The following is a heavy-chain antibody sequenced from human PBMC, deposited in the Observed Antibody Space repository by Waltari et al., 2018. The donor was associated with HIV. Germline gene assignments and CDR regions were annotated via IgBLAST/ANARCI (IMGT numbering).Heavy chain of an antibody. Sequence: QVQLQESGPGLVKPSQTLSLTCTVSGGSISSSRYYWSWIRQPAGKGLGCIGRIYTRGSTNDNPPLECRVTISVDTSKNQFALKLSSVTAADTAVYYCARDRNYYYDSSGYFFNAFDIRGQGTMVTVSS. J-gene: IGHJ3*02. CDR3: ARDRNYYYDSSGYFFNAFDI. CDR1: GGSISSSRYY. D-gene: IGHD3-22*01. V-gene: IGHV4-61*02. CDR2: IYTRGST.